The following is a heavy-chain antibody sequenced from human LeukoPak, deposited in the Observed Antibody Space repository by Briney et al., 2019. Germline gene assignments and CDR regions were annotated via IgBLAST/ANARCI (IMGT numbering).Heavy chain of an antibody. J-gene: IGHJ6*02. CDR3: ARYARDGFYYGMDV. D-gene: IGHD5-24*01. Sequence: PSETLSLTCAVSGDSIRSSNWWSWVRQPLGKGLEWIGYIYYSGSTNYNPSLKSRVTISVDTSKNQFSLKLSSVTAADTAVYYCARYARDGFYYGMDVWGQGTTVTVSS. V-gene: IGHV4-4*02. CDR1: GDSIRSSNW. CDR2: IYYSGST.